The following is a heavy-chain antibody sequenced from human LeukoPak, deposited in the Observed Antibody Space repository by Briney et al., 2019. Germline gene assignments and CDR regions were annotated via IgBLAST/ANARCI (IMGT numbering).Heavy chain of an antibody. CDR2: ISAYNGNT. D-gene: IGHD3-9*01. Sequence: GASVKVSCKASGYTFTSYGISWVRQAPGQGLEWMGWISAYNGNTNYAQKLQGRVTMTTDTFTSTDYMELRSLRSDDTAVYYCARVLRTDLPTYYDILTGYYPFDYWGQGTLVTVSS. J-gene: IGHJ4*02. V-gene: IGHV1-18*01. CDR3: ARVLRTDLPTYYDILTGYYPFDY. CDR1: GYTFTSYG.